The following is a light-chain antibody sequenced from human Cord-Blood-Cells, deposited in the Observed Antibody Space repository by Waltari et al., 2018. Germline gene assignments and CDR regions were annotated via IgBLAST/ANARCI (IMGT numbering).Light chain of an antibody. CDR2: AAS. J-gene: IGKJ1*01. CDR3: QQSYSTPRT. Sequence: DIQMTQSPSSLSASVGDSVTITCRPSQSISSYLNWYQQKPGKAPKRLIYAASSLQSGVPSRFRCSGSWTEFTLTIISLQPEDFATYYCQQSYSTPRTFGQGTKVESK. V-gene: IGKV1-39*01. CDR1: QSISSY.